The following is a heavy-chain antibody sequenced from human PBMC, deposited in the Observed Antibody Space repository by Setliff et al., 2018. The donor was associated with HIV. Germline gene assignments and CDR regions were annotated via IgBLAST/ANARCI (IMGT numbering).Heavy chain of an antibody. Sequence: GESLKISCKGSGYSFTNYWVSWVRQMPGKGLEWMGRIDPTDSYINYSPSFQGHVTISADKSISSAYLQWSSLKASDTAMYYCARHEAGGGMDVWGQGTTVTVSS. D-gene: IGHD3-10*01. CDR2: IDPTDSYI. V-gene: IGHV5-10-1*01. CDR3: ARHEAGGGMDV. CDR1: GYSFTNYW. J-gene: IGHJ6*02.